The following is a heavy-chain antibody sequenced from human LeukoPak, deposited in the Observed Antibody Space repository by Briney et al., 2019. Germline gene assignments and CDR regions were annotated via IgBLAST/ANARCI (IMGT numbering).Heavy chain of an antibody. CDR3: ARVKVRGYTAMVPQKIWFDP. Sequence: GASVKVSCKASGYTFTGYYMHWVRQAPGQGLEWMGWINPNSGGTNYAQKFQGRVTMTRDTSISTAYMELSRLRSDDTAVYYCARVKVRGYTAMVPQKIWFDPWGQGTLVTVSS. CDR1: GYTFTGYY. CDR2: INPNSGGT. J-gene: IGHJ5*02. V-gene: IGHV1-2*02. D-gene: IGHD5-18*01.